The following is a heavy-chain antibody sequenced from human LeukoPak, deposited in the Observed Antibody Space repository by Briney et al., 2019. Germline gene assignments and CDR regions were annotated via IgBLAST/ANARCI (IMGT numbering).Heavy chain of an antibody. CDR1: GFTFSSSA. CDR2: ISNNGGYT. V-gene: IGHV3-23*01. D-gene: IGHD5-24*01. J-gene: IGHJ4*02. CDR3: ARARRDGYNDLGDY. Sequence: GGSLRLSCAASGFTFSSSAMNWVRQAPGKGLEWVSAISNNGGYTYYADSVQGRFTISRDNAKNTLYLQMNSLRAEDTAIYYCARARRDGYNDLGDYWGQGTLVTVSS.